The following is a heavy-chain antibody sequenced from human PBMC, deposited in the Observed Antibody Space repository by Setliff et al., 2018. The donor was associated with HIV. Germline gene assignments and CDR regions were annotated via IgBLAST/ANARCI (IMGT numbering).Heavy chain of an antibody. J-gene: IGHJ3*02. V-gene: IGHV4-4*07. CDR2: IYSTGSI. Sequence: TSETLSLTCTVSGGSISSYYWSWIRQPAGKGLEWIGRIYSTGSINYNPSLRSGVTMSVDRSKNSFSLEVTSVTAADTAIYYCARDLGTFHAFDMWGQGTVVTVSS. CDR3: ARDLGTFHAFDM. D-gene: IGHD3-10*01. CDR1: GGSISSYY.